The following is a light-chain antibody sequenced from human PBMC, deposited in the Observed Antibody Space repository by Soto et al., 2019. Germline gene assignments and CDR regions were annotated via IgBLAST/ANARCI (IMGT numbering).Light chain of an antibody. CDR1: QNIGTS. CDR2: DAS. Sequence: GARVTITCRASQNIGTSLAWYQQTPGKAPKLLISDASTLESGVPSRFGGSGSGTDFTLTISRLEPEDFAVYYCQQYGSPPITFGQGTKVDIK. V-gene: IGKV1-5*01. J-gene: IGKJ1*01. CDR3: QQYGSPPIT.